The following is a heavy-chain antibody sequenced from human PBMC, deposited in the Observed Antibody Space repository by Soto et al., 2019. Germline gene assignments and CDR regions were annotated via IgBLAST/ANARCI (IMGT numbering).Heavy chain of an antibody. J-gene: IGHJ5*02. CDR2: IYNDGRT. V-gene: IGHV3-66*01. CDR1: GFTVSSNY. D-gene: IGHD3-16*01. CDR3: ARKQGATALIDH. Sequence: EVQLVESGGGLVQPGGSLRLSCAASGFTVSSNYMSWVRQAPGKGLEWVSVIYNDGRTFYADSVKGRFTVSRDSSKNTLYLKMDSLRPEDTAVNYCARKQGATALIDHWGKETRVTASS.